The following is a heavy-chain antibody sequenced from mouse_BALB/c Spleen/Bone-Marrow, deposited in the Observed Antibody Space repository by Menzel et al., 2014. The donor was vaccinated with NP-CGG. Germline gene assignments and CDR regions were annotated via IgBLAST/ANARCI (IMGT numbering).Heavy chain of an antibody. J-gene: IGHJ3*01. V-gene: IGHV1S56*01. D-gene: IGHD2-4*01. CDR2: IFPGDGST. Sequence: QVQLQQPGAELVKPGASVKLSCKASGYTFTSYDINWVRQRPELGLEWIGWIFPGDGSTKYNEKFKGKATLTTDKSSSTAYTQLSRLTSEDSAVYFCARRVYYDYDGGAWFAYWGQGTLVTVSA. CDR1: GYTFTSYD. CDR3: ARRVYYDYDGGAWFAY.